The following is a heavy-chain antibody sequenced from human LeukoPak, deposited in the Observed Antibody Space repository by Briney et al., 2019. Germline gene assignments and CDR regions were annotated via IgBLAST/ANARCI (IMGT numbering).Heavy chain of an antibody. Sequence: VASVKVSCKASGYTFTGYYMQWVRQAPGQGLEWMGWINPNSGGTNSAQKFQGKVTMTRDTSISTAYMELSRLRSDDTAVYYCARGGVTGHDAFDIWGQGTMVTVSS. CDR3: ARGGVTGHDAFDI. J-gene: IGHJ3*02. CDR1: GYTFTGYY. V-gene: IGHV1-2*02. CDR2: INPNSGGT. D-gene: IGHD2-21*02.